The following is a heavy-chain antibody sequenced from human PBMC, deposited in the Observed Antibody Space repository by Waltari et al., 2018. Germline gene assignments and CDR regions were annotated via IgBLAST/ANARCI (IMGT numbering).Heavy chain of an antibody. CDR1: GGSFSGYY. D-gene: IGHD3-10*01. J-gene: IGHJ4*02. Sequence: QVQLQQWGAGLLKPSETLSLTCAVYGGSFSGYYWSWIRQPPGKGLEWIGEINHSGSTTYNPSRKSRVTISVDTSKNQCSLKLSSVTAADTAVYYCARALRLMVRGDIDYWGQGTLVTVSS. CDR2: INHSGST. CDR3: ARALRLMVRGDIDY. V-gene: IGHV4-34*01.